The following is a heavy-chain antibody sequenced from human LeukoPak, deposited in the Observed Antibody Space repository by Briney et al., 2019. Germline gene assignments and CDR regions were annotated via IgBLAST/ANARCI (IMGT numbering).Heavy chain of an antibody. D-gene: IGHD1-26*01. CDR1: GFTFSNYA. CDR2: ISSDGSSI. CDR3: ARAQMGAPTDY. J-gene: IGHJ4*02. V-gene: IGHV3-74*01. Sequence: PGGSLRLSCAASGFTFSNYAMYWVRQAPGKGLVGVSRISSDGSSIIYADSVKGRFTIPRDIAKNTLYLQMNSLRAEDTAVYYCARAQMGAPTDYWGQGTLVTVSS.